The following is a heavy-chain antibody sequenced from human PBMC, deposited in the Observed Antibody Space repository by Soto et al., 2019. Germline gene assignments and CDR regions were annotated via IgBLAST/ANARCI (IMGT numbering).Heavy chain of an antibody. CDR2: IYPGDSDT. D-gene: IGHD3-10*01. J-gene: IGHJ6*02. V-gene: IGHV5-51*01. CDR1: GYSFTSYW. Sequence: GEPLKISGKGSGYSFTSYWIDWVRQMLGKGLEWMGIIYPGDSDTRYSPSFQGQVTISADNSISAAYLQWSSLKASDTAMYYYGSGSRLAHYYYYGMDVWGQGTTVTVSS. CDR3: GSGSRLAHYYYYGMDV.